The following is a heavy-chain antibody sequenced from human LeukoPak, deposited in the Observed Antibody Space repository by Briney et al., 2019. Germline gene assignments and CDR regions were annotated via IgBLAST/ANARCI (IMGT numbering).Heavy chain of an antibody. CDR1: GFTFSNFG. V-gene: IGHV3-30*18. CDR2: ISYDGKVT. J-gene: IGHJ4*02. Sequence: GGSLRLSCAASGFTFSNFGMHWVRQAPDKGLEWMAVISYDGKVTYYADSVKGRFTISRDNSKNTLYLRMTSLRGEDTAVYYCAKEYSSGWYGTFFDYWGQGTLVTVSS. D-gene: IGHD6-19*01. CDR3: AKEYSSGWYGTFFDY.